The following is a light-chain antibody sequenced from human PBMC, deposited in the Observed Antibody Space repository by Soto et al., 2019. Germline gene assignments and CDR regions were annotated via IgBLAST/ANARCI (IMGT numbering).Light chain of an antibody. CDR1: QDISSS. V-gene: IGKV1-13*02. Sequence: AIQLTQSSSSLSASVGDRITITCRASQDISSSLAWYQQRPGKSPKLLIYDASNLDSGVPSRFSGSGSGTDFTLTINSLQPEDFGTYYSQQSDSLPLTFGGGT. CDR3: QQSDSLPLT. CDR2: DAS. J-gene: IGKJ4*01.